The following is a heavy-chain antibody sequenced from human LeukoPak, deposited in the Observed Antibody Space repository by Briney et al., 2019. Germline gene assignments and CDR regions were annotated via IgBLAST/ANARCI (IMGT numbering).Heavy chain of an antibody. V-gene: IGHV3-48*04. CDR1: GFTFNKYS. D-gene: IGHD5-24*01. CDR2: IDGSSATI. Sequence: GGSLRLSCAASGFTFNKYSMSWVRQAPGKGLDWISYIDGSSATIYYADAVKGRFTTSRDNTKNSVYLHMNSLRAEDTAMYYCATYGRDGYKGFYWGQGTLVTVSS. J-gene: IGHJ4*02. CDR3: ATYGRDGYKGFY.